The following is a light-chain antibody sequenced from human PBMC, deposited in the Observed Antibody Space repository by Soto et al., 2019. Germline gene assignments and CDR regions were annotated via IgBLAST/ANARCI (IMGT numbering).Light chain of an antibody. Sequence: EMHMTQSQSCLSAALGARVTIPCRASQGISTYLNWYQQKPGKAPKPLIYAASSLQSGVPSRFRGSGSGTDFTLTITSLQPEDFATYYCQQSYTTPLTFGGGSMV. J-gene: IGKJ4*01. CDR2: AAS. V-gene: IGKV1-39*01. CDR1: QGISTY. CDR3: QQSYTTPLT.